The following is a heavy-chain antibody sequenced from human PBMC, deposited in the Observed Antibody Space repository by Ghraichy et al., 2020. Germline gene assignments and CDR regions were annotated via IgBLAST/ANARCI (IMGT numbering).Heavy chain of an antibody. J-gene: IGHJ4*02. CDR2: IYSGGST. CDR1: GFTVSSNY. D-gene: IGHD2-15*01. Sequence: GGSLRLYCAASGFTVSSNYMSWVRQAPGKGLEWVSVIYSGGSTYYADYVKGRFTISRDNSKNTLYLQMNSLRAEDTAVYYCARDLVVAGGPFDYWGQGTLVTVSS. CDR3: ARDLVVAGGPFDY. V-gene: IGHV3-53*01.